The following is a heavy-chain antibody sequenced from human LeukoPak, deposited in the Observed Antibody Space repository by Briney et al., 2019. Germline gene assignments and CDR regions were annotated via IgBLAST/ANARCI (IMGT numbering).Heavy chain of an antibody. CDR2: ISWDGGST. CDR3: AKDVRGSTSWYGLDY. CDR1: GFTFDDYA. D-gene: IGHD6-13*01. Sequence: GGSLRLSCAASGFTFDDYAMHWVRQAPGKGLEWVSLISWDGGSTYYADSVKGRFTISRDNSKNSLYLQMNSLRSEDTALYYCAKDVRGSTSWYGLDYWGQGTLVTVSS. V-gene: IGHV3-43D*03. J-gene: IGHJ4*02.